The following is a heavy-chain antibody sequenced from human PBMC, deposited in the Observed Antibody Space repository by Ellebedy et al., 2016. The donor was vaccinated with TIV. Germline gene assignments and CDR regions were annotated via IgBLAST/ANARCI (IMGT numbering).Heavy chain of an antibody. Sequence: GGSLRLSCAASGFTFSSYAMHWVRQAPGKGLEWVAVISYDGSNKYYADSVKGRFTISRDNSKNTLYLQMNSLRAEDTAVYYCARAPNYSNYDTRLHFDYWGQGTLVTVSS. V-gene: IGHV3-30-3*01. CDR3: ARAPNYSNYDTRLHFDY. J-gene: IGHJ4*02. D-gene: IGHD4-11*01. CDR1: GFTFSSYA. CDR2: ISYDGSNK.